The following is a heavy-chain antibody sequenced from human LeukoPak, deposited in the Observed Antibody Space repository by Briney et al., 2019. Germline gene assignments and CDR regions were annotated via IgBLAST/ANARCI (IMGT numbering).Heavy chain of an antibody. V-gene: IGHV3-23*01. D-gene: IGHD2/OR15-2a*01. CDR3: AKGPSTWDY. CDR1: GFTFRNYA. CDR2: ISSSGGST. Sequence: GGSLRLSCAGSGFTFRNYAMSWVRQAPGKGLEWVSVISSSGGSTYYADSVKGRFTISRDNSKNTLYLQMNSLRAEDTAVYYCAKGPSTWDYWGQGTPVTVSS. J-gene: IGHJ4*02.